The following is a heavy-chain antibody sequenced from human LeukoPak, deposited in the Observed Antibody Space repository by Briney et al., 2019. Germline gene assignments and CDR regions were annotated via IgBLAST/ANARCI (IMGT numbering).Heavy chain of an antibody. J-gene: IGHJ4*02. D-gene: IGHD4-11*01. CDR2: IYYSGST. CDR3: ARGYSDYSFYFDY. Sequence: PSETLSLTCTVSGGSISSYYWSWLRQPPGKGLEWIGYIYYSGSTNYNPSLKSRVTISVDTSKNQFSLKLSSVTAADTAVYYCARGYSDYSFYFDYWGQGTLVTVSS. V-gene: IGHV4-59*01. CDR1: GGSISSYY.